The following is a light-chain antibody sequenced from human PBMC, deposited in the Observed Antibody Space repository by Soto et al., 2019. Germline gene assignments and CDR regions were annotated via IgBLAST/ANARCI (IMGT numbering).Light chain of an antibody. CDR1: SSDVGAYNY. V-gene: IGLV2-14*03. CDR3: SSKTTSSSTPVV. CDR2: DVT. Sequence: QSVLTQPASVSGSPGQSITISCTGTSSDVGAYNYVSWYQQHPGKAPELMIYDVTSRPSGVSDRFSGSKSGNTASLTISGLRTEDEGDYYCSSKTTSSSTPVVFGGGTQLTVL. J-gene: IGLJ3*02.